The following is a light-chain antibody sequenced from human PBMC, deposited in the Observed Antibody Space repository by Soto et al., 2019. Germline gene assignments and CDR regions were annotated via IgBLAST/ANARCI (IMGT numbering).Light chain of an antibody. CDR3: HQRQSWPLT. J-gene: IGKJ3*01. CDR1: QYINTR. V-gene: IGKV3-11*01. CDR2: QTS. Sequence: EIVLTQSPATLSSFPGDRVTLSCRASQYINTRLAWSQHRPGQAPRLLIDQTSIRAAGIPARFSASGSGTDSTLTISDVQPEDFALYYCHQRQSWPLTFGQGTKVDI.